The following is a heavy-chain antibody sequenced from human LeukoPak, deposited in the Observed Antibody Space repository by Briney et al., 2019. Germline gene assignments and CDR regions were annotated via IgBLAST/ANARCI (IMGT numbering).Heavy chain of an antibody. CDR1: GYTLSSYS. V-gene: IGHV3-48*01. CDR2: ISSSSSTI. CDR3: ASTMKVNVGLAY. Sequence: PGGSLRLSCAASGYTLSSYSMNWVRQAPGKGLEWVSYISSSSSTIYYADSVKGRFTISRDNAKNSLYLQMNSLRAEDTAVYYCASTMKVNVGLAYWGQGTLVTVSS. J-gene: IGHJ4*02. D-gene: IGHD3-22*01.